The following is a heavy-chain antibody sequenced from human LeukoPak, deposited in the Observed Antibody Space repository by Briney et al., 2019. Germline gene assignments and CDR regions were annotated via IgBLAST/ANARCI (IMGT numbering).Heavy chain of an antibody. D-gene: IGHD3-9*01. CDR3: ARVSFDWLLSDLDY. Sequence: ASVKVSCRASGYTFTDYYIHWVRQAPGQGFQWMGWISPNSGGTNYAQKFQGRVTMTTDTSISTAYMELSRLRSDDTAVYYCARVSFDWLLSDLDYWGQGTLVTVSS. V-gene: IGHV1-2*02. CDR1: GYTFTDYY. CDR2: ISPNSGGT. J-gene: IGHJ4*02.